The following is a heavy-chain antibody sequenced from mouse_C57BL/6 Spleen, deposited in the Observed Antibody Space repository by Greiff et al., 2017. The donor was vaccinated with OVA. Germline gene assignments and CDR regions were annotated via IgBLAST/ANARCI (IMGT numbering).Heavy chain of an antibody. CDR2: IYPGDGDT. V-gene: IGHV1-82*01. CDR3: ARDTTVVAVYWYFDV. D-gene: IGHD1-1*01. J-gene: IGHJ1*03. Sequence: QVQLQQSGPELVKPGASVKISCKASGYAFSSSWMNWVKQRPGKGLEWIGRIYPGDGDTNYNGKFKGKATLTADKSSSTAYMQLSSLTSEDSAVYFCARDTTVVAVYWYFDVWGTGTTVTVSS. CDR1: GYAFSSSW.